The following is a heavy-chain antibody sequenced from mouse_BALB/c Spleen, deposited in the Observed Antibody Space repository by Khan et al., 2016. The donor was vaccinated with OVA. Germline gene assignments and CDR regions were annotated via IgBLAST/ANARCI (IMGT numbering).Heavy chain of an antibody. D-gene: IGHD2-14*01. J-gene: IGHJ3*01. Sequence: IQLVQSGPDLVKPGASVKISCKASGYSFTLYYMTWVKQSHGKSLEWIGRVNPNTGGSDYNQEFKGKAILTVDKSSNTAYMELHSLTSEDSAVYYCARVYDFFAYWGQGTLVTVSA. CDR1: GYSFTLYY. CDR3: ARVYDFFAY. V-gene: IGHV1-26*01. CDR2: VNPNTGGS.